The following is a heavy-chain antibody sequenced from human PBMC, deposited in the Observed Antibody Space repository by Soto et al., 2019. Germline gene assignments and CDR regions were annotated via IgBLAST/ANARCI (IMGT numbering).Heavy chain of an antibody. CDR3: ARSIMCSSTTCGGPYYYYYYGMDV. J-gene: IGHJ6*02. CDR1: GGSISSSSYY. CDR2: IYYSGST. D-gene: IGHD2-2*01. Sequence: ASETLSLTCTVSGGSISSSSYYWGWIRQPPGKGLEWIGSIYYSGSTYYNPSLKSRVTISVATSKNQFSLKLSSVTAADTAVYYCARSIMCSSTTCGGPYYYYYYGMDVWGQGTTVTVSS. V-gene: IGHV4-39*01.